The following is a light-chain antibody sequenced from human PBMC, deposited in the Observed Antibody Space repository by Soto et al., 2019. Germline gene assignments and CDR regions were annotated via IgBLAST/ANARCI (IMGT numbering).Light chain of an antibody. CDR2: EVF. CDR3: CSYTTTSTFV. J-gene: IGLJ2*01. CDR1: SSDVGGYDY. Sequence: QSALTQPASVSGSPGQSITISCTGTSSDVGGYDYVSWYQQHPGKVPTLMIYEVFRRPSGISDRFSGSKSGNTASLTISGLQAEDEADYYCCSYTTTSTFVFGGGTQLTVL. V-gene: IGLV2-14*03.